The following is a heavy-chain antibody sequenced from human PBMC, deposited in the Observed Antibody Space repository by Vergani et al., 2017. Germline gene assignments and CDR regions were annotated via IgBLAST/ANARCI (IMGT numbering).Heavy chain of an antibody. J-gene: IGHJ4*02. CDR1: PYPFTLFS. V-gene: IGHV1-46*01. Sequence: QVQLVQSGAEVKKPGASVKVSSPPSPYPFTLFSLHWLRPPPAQGLRFIGIINPSGGSTSYAQKFQGRVTMTRDTSTSTVYMELSSLRSEDTAVYYCARDVDSGSLLDYWGQGTLVTVSS. CDR3: ARDVDSGSLLDY. CDR2: INPSGGST. D-gene: IGHD5-12*01.